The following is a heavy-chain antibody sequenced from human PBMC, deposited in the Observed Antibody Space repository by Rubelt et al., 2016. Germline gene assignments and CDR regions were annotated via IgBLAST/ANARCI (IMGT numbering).Heavy chain of an antibody. Sequence: QVQLQESGPGLVKPSETLSLTCTVSGGSISSYYWSWIRQPPGKGLEWIGYIYYSGSINYNPSLKSRVTISVDTSKNQFSLKLSSVTAADTAVYYCARWSGYYRTFDYWGQGTLVTVSS. D-gene: IGHD3-3*01. CDR1: GGSISSYY. CDR2: IYYSGSI. J-gene: IGHJ4*02. CDR3: ARWSGYYRTFDY. V-gene: IGHV4-59*01.